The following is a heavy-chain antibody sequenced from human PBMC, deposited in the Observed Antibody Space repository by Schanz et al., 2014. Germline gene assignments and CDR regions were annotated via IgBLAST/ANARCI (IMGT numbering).Heavy chain of an antibody. CDR3: AKDGVPSPWVCFGGYCYSGGADY. CDR2: ISGSGDHT. D-gene: IGHD2-21*02. CDR1: GFTFSNYG. J-gene: IGHJ4*02. V-gene: IGHV3-23*04. Sequence: EVQLVESGGGLVRPGRSLRLSCAASGFTFSNYGMHWVRQAPGKGLEWVSVISGSGDHTHYADSVKGRFTISRDTSGNTLYLQMNSLTGEDTAVYYCAKDGVPSPWVCFGGYCYSGGADYWGQGTLVTVSS.